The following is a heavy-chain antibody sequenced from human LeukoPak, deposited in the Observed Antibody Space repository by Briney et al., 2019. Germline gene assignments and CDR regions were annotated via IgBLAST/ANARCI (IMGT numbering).Heavy chain of an antibody. J-gene: IGHJ4*02. CDR2: ISSSSTHI. CDR3: ARDKNCGGDCY. CDR1: GFTFSNYY. D-gene: IGHD2-21*02. Sequence: PGGSLRLSCTASGFTFSNYYMSWVRQAPGKGLEWVSSISSSSTHIYYADSVKGRFTISRDNAKNSLYLQMNSLRAEDTGVYYCARDKNCGGDCYWGQGTLVTVSS. V-gene: IGHV3-21*01.